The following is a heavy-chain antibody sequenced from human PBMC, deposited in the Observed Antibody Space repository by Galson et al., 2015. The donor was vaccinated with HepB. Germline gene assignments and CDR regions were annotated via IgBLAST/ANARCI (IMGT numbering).Heavy chain of an antibody. D-gene: IGHD3-3*01. J-gene: IGHJ6*03. CDR1: GYSFTSYW. CDR2: IYPGDSDT. V-gene: IGHV5-51*03. Sequence: QSGAEVKKPGESLKISCKGSGYSFTSYWIGWVRQMPGKGLEWMGIIYPGDSDTRYSPSFQGQVTISADKSISTAYLQWSSLKASDTAMYYCARRAGDFWSGLYYYMDVWGKGTTVTVSS. CDR3: ARRAGDFWSGLYYYMDV.